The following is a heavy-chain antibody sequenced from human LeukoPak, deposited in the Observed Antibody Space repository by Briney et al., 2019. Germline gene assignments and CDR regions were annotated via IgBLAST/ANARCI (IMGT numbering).Heavy chain of an antibody. CDR3: AKDSVAVAGIRGDAFDI. D-gene: IGHD6-19*01. V-gene: IGHV3-23*01. J-gene: IGHJ3*02. CDR1: GFTFSSYA. Sequence: PGGSLRLSCAASGFTFSSYAMSWVRQAPGKGLEWVSAISGSGGSTYYADSVKGRFTISRDNAKNSLYLQMNSLRAEDTALYYCAKDSVAVAGIRGDAFDIWGQGTMVTVSS. CDR2: ISGSGGST.